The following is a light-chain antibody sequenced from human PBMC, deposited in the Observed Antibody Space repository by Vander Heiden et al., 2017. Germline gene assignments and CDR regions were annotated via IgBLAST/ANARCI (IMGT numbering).Light chain of an antibody. CDR1: QSVSSN. V-gene: IGKV3D-15*01. CDR3: QQYNTWPPLS. Sequence: EIVMTQSPATLSLSPGETATLSCRASQSVSSNLAGYQQKPGQAPRLLIYGASTRATGIPARCSGSGSGTEFTLTISSLQSEDFAGYYCQQYNTWPPLSFGGGTTVEIK. J-gene: IGKJ4*01. CDR2: GAS.